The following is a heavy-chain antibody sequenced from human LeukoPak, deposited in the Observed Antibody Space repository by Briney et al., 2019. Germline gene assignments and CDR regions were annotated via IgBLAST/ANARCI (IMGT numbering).Heavy chain of an antibody. D-gene: IGHD3-10*02. CDR2: IYYSGST. CDR3: AKRDSYYFMIGD. CDR1: GDSISSSGYY. Sequence: SETLSLTCTVSGDSISSSGYYWNWIRQHPGKGLEWIGYIYYSGSTYYNPSLKSRVTISVDTSKNQFSLKLSSVTAADTAVYYCAKRDSYYFMIGDWGQGTLVTVSS. V-gene: IGHV4-31*03. J-gene: IGHJ4*02.